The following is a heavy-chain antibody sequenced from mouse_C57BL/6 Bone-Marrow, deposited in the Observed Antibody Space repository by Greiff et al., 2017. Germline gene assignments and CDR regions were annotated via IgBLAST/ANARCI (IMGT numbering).Heavy chain of an antibody. V-gene: IGHV1-59*01. CDR3: ARKMTTVGGNYWYFDV. CDR2: IDPSDSYT. J-gene: IGHJ1*03. D-gene: IGHD1-1*01. Sequence: QVQLQQPGAELVRPGTSVKLSCKASGYTFTSYWMHWVKQRPGQGLEWIGVIDPSDSYTNYNQKFKGKATLTVDTSSSTAYMQLSSLTSEDSAVSYCARKMTTVGGNYWYFDVWGTGTTVTVSS. CDR1: GYTFTSYW.